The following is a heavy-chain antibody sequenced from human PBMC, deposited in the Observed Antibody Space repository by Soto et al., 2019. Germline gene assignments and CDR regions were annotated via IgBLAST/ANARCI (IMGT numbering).Heavy chain of an antibody. V-gene: IGHV3-23*01. CDR1: GFIFSSDA. Sequence: PGGALILSCAASGFIFSSDAMLCVRQAPGKGLEWVSTISGSCGSTYYADSVKGRFAISRNNSKNTLYLHMYSLRAEHTAVYYCAKDRRLFTGSYSEVLDSWGQGTLVTVSS. CDR3: AKDRRLFTGSYSEVLDS. CDR2: ISGSCGST. J-gene: IGHJ4*02. D-gene: IGHD1-26*01.